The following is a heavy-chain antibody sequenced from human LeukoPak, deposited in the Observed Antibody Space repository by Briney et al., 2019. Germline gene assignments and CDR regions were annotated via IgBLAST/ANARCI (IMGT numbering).Heavy chain of an antibody. J-gene: IGHJ6*03. CDR1: GFTFNNYG. CDR2: IKQDGSEK. V-gene: IGHV3-7*01. Sequence: GGSLRLSCAASGFTFNNYGMHWVRQAPGKGLEWVANIKQDGSEKYYVDSVKGRFTISRDNAKNSLYLQMNSLRAEDTAVYYCARDTGIAAAGYYYYYMDVWGKGTTVTISS. CDR3: ARDTGIAAAGYYYYYMDV. D-gene: IGHD6-13*01.